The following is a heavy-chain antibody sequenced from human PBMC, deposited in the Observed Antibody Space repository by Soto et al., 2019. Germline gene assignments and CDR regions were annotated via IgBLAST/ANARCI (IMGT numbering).Heavy chain of an antibody. J-gene: IGHJ5*02. Sequence: QVQLVQSGAEVKKPGASVKVSCKASGYTFTSYGISWVRQAPGQGLEWMGWISAYNGNTHYAQKLQGRVTMTNDTSTSPAYMELRSLRSDDTAVYYCARDRAIVVVTTKGWFDPWGQGTLGTVSS. CDR2: ISAYNGNT. CDR1: GYTFTSYG. D-gene: IGHD3-22*01. CDR3: ARDRAIVVVTTKGWFDP. V-gene: IGHV1-18*01.